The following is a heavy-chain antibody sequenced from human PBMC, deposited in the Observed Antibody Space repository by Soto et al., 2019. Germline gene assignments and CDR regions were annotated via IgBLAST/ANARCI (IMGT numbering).Heavy chain of an antibody. CDR3: ARGMNPQDY. CDR2: IYHSGTT. V-gene: IGHV4-38-2*02. J-gene: IGHJ4*02. Sequence: PSETLSLTCNVSGFSISSGFYWGWVRQPPGKGLEWIGAIYHSGTTYFNPSLKSRVTMAIDTSKNQFSLSLASVAAADTAMYYCARGMNPQDYRSQGTLVTVSS. CDR1: GFSISSGFY. D-gene: IGHD6-13*01.